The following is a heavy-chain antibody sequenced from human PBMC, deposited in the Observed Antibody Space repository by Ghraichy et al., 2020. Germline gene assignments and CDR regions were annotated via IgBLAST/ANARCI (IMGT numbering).Heavy chain of an antibody. Sequence: GGSLRLSCAASGFTVSSNYMRWVRQASGKGLEWVSVIYSGGSTYYADSVKGRFTISRDNSKNTLYLQMNSLRAEDTAVYYCASSSIAARPSDYYYYYMDVWGKGTTVTVSS. CDR3: ASSSIAARPSDYYYYYMDV. J-gene: IGHJ6*03. V-gene: IGHV3-53*01. CDR2: IYSGGST. CDR1: GFTVSSNY. D-gene: IGHD6-6*01.